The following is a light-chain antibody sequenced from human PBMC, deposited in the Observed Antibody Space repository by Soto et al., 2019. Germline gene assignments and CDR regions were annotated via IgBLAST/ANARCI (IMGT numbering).Light chain of an antibody. V-gene: IGKV3-11*01. Sequence: EIVLTQSPATLSLSPGERATLSCRASQSVSSYLAWYQQKPGQAPRLLIYDASNRATGIPARFSGSGSGTVFTLTISSLEHEDFAVYYCQQRSNWPVTFGPGTKVDIK. CDR3: QQRSNWPVT. CDR1: QSVSSY. J-gene: IGKJ3*01. CDR2: DAS.